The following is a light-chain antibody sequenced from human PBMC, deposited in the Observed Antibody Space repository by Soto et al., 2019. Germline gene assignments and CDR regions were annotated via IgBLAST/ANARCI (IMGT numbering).Light chain of an antibody. V-gene: IGKV3-15*01. CDR2: GAS. CDR3: QQYKNWPL. CDR1: HSVNSH. J-gene: IGKJ5*01. Sequence: MMITQSPATLSVSPGERVTLSFRTSHSVNSHVAWYQQKPGQAPRLLLYGASTRATGIPVRFSGSGFGTEFTLTISSLQSEDFAVYYCQQYKNWPLFGQGTRLEI.